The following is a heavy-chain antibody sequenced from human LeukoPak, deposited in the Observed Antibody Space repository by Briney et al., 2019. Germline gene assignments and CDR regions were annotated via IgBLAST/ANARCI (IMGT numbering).Heavy chain of an antibody. V-gene: IGHV1-18*01. CDR2: ISAYNGNT. CDR3: AKTDSSGWSDY. D-gene: IGHD6-19*01. CDR1: GYTFTSYG. Sequence: ASVKVSCKASGYTFTSYGISWVRQAPGQGLEWMGWISAYNGNTNYVQKLQGRVTMTTDTSTSTAYMELRSLRSDDTAVYYCAKTDSSGWSDYWGQGTLVTVSS. J-gene: IGHJ4*02.